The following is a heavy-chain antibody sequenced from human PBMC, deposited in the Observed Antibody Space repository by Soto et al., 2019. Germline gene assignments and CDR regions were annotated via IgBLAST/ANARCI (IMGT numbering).Heavy chain of an antibody. Sequence: QVYLLQSGAEVKKVGASVTVSCKTSGYNFSAYYVHWARRAPGRGFQWLGWINPSNEVTTFSEFFQGRITMTRDTSTNTVHMELNRLTSDDTAVYYCMSGGWGDSPIDYWGQGTPVTVSS. J-gene: IGHJ4*02. V-gene: IGHV1-2*02. CDR2: INPSNEVT. CDR3: MSGGWGDSPIDY. CDR1: GYNFSAYY. D-gene: IGHD3-16*01.